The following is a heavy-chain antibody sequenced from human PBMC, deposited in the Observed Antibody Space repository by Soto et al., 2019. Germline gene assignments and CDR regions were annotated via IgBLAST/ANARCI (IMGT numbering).Heavy chain of an antibody. CDR2: IIPIYGTA. CDR1: GGTFSSFT. J-gene: IGHJ6*02. Sequence: QVQLVQSGAEVKKPGSSVKVSCTASGGTFSSFTISWVRQAPGQGLEWMGGIIPIYGTANYAQKFQGRVTITADASTRTAYMELSSLRSEDTAVYYCAKDRRADWESYYYSAMDVGGQGPTVTVSS. V-gene: IGHV1-69*01. D-gene: IGHD1-26*01. CDR3: AKDRRADWESYYYSAMDV.